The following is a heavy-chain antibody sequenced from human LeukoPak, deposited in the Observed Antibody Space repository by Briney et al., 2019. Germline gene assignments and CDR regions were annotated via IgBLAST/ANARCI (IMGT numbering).Heavy chain of an antibody. CDR3: ASRGVIRGDFDY. D-gene: IGHD3-10*01. CDR2: IYYSGST. J-gene: IGHJ4*02. V-gene: IGHV4-59*08. Sequence: PSETLSLTCTVSGGSISSYYWSWIRQPPGKGLEWIGYIYYSGSTNYNPSLKSRVTISVDTSKNQFSLKLSSVTAADTAVYYCASRGVIRGDFDYWGQGTLVTVSS. CDR1: GGSISSYY.